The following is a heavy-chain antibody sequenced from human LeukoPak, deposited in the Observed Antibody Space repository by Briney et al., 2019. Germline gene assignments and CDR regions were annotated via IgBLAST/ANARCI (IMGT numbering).Heavy chain of an antibody. CDR2: IYSGGST. D-gene: IGHD4-17*01. V-gene: IGHV3-66*01. CDR1: GFTFSSYW. J-gene: IGHJ4*02. Sequence: GGSLRLSCAASGFTFSSYWMHWVRQAPGKGLVWVSVIYSGGSTYYADSVEGRFTISRDNSKNSLFLQMNSLRAEDTALYYCVYGDYVRTVNYFDYWGQGTLVTVSS. CDR3: VYGDYVRTVNYFDY.